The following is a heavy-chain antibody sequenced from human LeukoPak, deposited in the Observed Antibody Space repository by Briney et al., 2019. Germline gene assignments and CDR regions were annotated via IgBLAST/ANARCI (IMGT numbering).Heavy chain of an antibody. V-gene: IGHV3-48*03. D-gene: IGHD3-22*01. CDR1: GFSFSSYE. CDR2: INSNGRNI. J-gene: IGHJ3*02. CDR3: ARYYDGYSFQDSFDM. Sequence: QPGGSLRLSCAASGFSFSSYEMNWVRQAPGKGLEWISYINSNGRNIDYADSVRGRFTISRDNAKNSLYLQVNSLRDEDTAVYYCARYYDGYSFQDSFDMWGQGTMLIVSS.